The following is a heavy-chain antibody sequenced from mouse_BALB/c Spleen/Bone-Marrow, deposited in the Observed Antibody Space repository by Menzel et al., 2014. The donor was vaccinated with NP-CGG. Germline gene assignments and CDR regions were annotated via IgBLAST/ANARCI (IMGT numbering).Heavy chain of an antibody. CDR1: GFTFSNYW. J-gene: IGHJ3*01. CDR3: TSMRRRGFAY. V-gene: IGHV6-6*02. CDR2: IRLKSNNYAT. Sequence: EVKVVESGGGLVQPGGSMKLSCVASGFTFSNYWMNWVRQSPEKGLEWVAEIRLKSNNYATHYAESVKGRFTISRDDSKSSVYLQMSNLRAEDTGIYYCTSMRRRGFAYWGQGTLVTVSA. D-gene: IGHD2-3*01.